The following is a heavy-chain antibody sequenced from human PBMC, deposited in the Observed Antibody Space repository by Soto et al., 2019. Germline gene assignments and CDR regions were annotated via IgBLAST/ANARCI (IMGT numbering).Heavy chain of an antibody. Sequence: SGPTLVNPTQTLTLTCTFCGFSLSTSGMCVSWIRQPPGKALEWLARIDWDDDKYHSTSLKTRLTISKDTSKNQVVLTMTNMDPVDTATYYCARAYYDFWSGIRPADAFDIWGQGTMVTVSS. D-gene: IGHD3-3*01. J-gene: IGHJ3*02. CDR1: GFSLSTSGMC. CDR2: IDWDDDK. CDR3: ARAYYDFWSGIRPADAFDI. V-gene: IGHV2-70*11.